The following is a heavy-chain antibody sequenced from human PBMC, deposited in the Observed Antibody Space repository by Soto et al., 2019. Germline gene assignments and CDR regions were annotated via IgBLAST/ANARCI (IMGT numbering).Heavy chain of an antibody. J-gene: IGHJ4*02. CDR2: ISSSRSYT. Sequence: GGSLRLSCAASGFSFSSYGMHWVRQAPGKGLEWVSQISSSRSYTNYADSVKGRFTVSRDNDNNSLYLEMNNLRAEDTAVYFCARDRDTYGHGFFDYWGQGTLVTVSS. D-gene: IGHD3-10*01. CDR3: ARDRDTYGHGFFDY. CDR1: GFSFSSYG. V-gene: IGHV3-21*05.